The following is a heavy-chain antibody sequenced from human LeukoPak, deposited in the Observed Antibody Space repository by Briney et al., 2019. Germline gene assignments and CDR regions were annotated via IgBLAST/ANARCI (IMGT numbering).Heavy chain of an antibody. Sequence: QTGGSLRLSCAASGFTVSSNYMSWVRQAPGKGLEWVSVIYSGGGTYYADSVKGRFTISRDNSKNTLYLQMNSLRAEDTAVYYCARIEGDYYGSGSHGMDVWGQGTTVTVSS. CDR1: GFTVSSNY. V-gene: IGHV3-53*01. D-gene: IGHD3-10*01. J-gene: IGHJ6*02. CDR2: IYSGGGT. CDR3: ARIEGDYYGSGSHGMDV.